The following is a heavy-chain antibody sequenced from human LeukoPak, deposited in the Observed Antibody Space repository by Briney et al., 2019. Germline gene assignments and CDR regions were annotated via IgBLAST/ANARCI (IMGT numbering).Heavy chain of an antibody. V-gene: IGHV3-33*01. D-gene: IGHD6-19*01. Sequence: GGSLRLSCAASGFTLSSYGMHWVRQAPAKGLEWVAMIWFDGKNTHYVDSVKGRFTISRDNSKNTVDLRMNSLRAEDTAVYYCTRDPPSSGWSFDYWGQGTLVTVSS. J-gene: IGHJ4*02. CDR1: GFTLSSYG. CDR3: TRDPPSSGWSFDY. CDR2: IWFDGKNT.